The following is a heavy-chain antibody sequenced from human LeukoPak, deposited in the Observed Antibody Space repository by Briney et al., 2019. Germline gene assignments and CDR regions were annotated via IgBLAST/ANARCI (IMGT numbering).Heavy chain of an antibody. Sequence: GGSLRLSCTASGFTFGDYAMSWFRQAPGKGLEWVGFIRSKAYGGTTEYAASVKGRFTISRDDSKTIAYLQMNSLKTEDTAVYYCTRNDYLAPYYFDYWGQGTLVTVSS. CDR3: TRNDYLAPYYFDY. CDR2: IRSKAYGGTT. CDR1: GFTFGDYA. J-gene: IGHJ4*02. D-gene: IGHD4-11*01. V-gene: IGHV3-49*03.